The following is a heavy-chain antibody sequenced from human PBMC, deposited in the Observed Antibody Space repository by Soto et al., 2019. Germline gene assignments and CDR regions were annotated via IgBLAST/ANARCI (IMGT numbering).Heavy chain of an antibody. CDR1: GGSISNADYY. Sequence: QVQLQESGPGLVKPSQTLSLTCTVSGGSISNADYYWSWVRQPPGKGLEWIGYIYSSGSSFFNPSLKCRVTMSKDTSKTQFSLRLTSVTAADTAVYYCARAIVVTVGGMDVWGRGTTVTVSS. D-gene: IGHD5-12*01. CDR3: ARAIVVTVGGMDV. J-gene: IGHJ6*02. V-gene: IGHV4-30-4*01. CDR2: IYSSGSS.